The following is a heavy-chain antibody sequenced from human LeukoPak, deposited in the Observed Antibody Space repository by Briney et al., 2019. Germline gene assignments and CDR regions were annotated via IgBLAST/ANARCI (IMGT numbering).Heavy chain of an antibody. CDR1: GFTFSSYG. V-gene: IGHV3-33*01. CDR3: ARDIEYSSSSFDY. CDR2: IWYDGSNK. J-gene: IGHJ4*02. D-gene: IGHD6-6*01. Sequence: SGGSLRLSCAASGFTFSSYGMHWVRQAPGKGLEWVAVIWYDGSNKYYADSVKGRFTISRDNSKNTLYLQMNSLRPEDTAVYYCARDIEYSSSSFDYWGQGTLVTVSS.